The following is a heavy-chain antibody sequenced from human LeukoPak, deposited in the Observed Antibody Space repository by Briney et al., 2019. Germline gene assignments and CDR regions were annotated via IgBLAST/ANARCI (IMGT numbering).Heavy chain of an antibody. CDR2: IWYDGSNK. CDR1: GFTFSSYG. J-gene: IGHJ5*02. Sequence: PGGSLRLSCAASGFTFSSYGMHWVRQAPGKGLEWVAVIWYDGSNKYYADSVKGRFTIPRDNSKNTLYLQMNSLRAEDTAVYYCAKDRFTMVRGVIPWFDPWGQGTLVTVSS. V-gene: IGHV3-33*06. CDR3: AKDRFTMVRGVIPWFDP. D-gene: IGHD3-10*01.